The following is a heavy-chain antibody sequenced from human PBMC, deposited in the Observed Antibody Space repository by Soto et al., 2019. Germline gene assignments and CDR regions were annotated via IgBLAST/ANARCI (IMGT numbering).Heavy chain of an antibody. CDR3: PRTSGVPGAMPYYYYGMDV. Sequence: QVQLVESGGGLVKPGGSLRLYCAASGFTFSDYYMSWIRQAPGKGLEWVSYISSSGSTIYYADAVKGRFTISRDTAQNSLDVQMNSLRAEDPVVYCCPRTSGVPGAMPYYYYGMDVCGQGTTVTVSS. V-gene: IGHV3-11*01. CDR1: GFTFSDYY. D-gene: IGHD2-2*01. J-gene: IGHJ6*02. CDR2: ISSSGSTI.